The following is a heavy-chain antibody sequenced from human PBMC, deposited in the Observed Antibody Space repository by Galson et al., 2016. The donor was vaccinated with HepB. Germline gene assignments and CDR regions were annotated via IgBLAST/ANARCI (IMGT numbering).Heavy chain of an antibody. Sequence: SLRLSCAASGFTVSSNYMSWVRQAPGKGLEWVSVIYSGGGTYYADSVKGRFTISRDNSKNTLYLQMNSLRAGDTAVYYCVREGRITMVRGVIIRPSWYFDLWGRGTLVTVSS. CDR1: GFTVSSNY. D-gene: IGHD3-10*01. J-gene: IGHJ2*01. CDR2: IYSGGGT. CDR3: VREGRITMVRGVIIRPSWYFDL. V-gene: IGHV3-53*01.